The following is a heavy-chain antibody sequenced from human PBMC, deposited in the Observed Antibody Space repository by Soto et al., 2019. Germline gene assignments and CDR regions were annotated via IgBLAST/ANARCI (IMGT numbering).Heavy chain of an antibody. CDR1: GFSLTTRGVG. D-gene: IGHD3-22*01. V-gene: IGHV2-5*02. CDR2: IYWDDDK. Sequence: QITLKESGPTLVKPTQTLTLTCTFSGFSLTTRGVGVGWIRQPPGKALECLALIYWDDDKRYSPSLQSRLSITKDTSKNQVVLTMTNVDPVDTATYYCAHSLGWLSRYWGQGTLVTVSS. J-gene: IGHJ4*02. CDR3: AHSLGWLSRY.